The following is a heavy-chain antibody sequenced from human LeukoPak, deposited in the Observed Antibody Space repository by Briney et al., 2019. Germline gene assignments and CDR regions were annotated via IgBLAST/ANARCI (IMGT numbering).Heavy chain of an antibody. V-gene: IGHV3-7*01. J-gene: IGHJ3*02. D-gene: IGHD2-15*01. CDR2: INSEGSKE. CDR1: GFTFSSYS. Sequence: GGSLRLSCAASGFTFSSYSMNWVRQAPGKGLEWLANINSEGSKEDYADSMGGRFTISRDNARNLVSLQMSSLRADDTAVYYCARSGYPGAFDIWGQGTMVTVSS. CDR3: ARSGYPGAFDI.